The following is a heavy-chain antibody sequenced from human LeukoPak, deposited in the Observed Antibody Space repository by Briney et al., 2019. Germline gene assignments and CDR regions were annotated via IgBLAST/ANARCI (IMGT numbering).Heavy chain of an antibody. J-gene: IGHJ3*02. Sequence: SGPALVKPTQTLTLTCTFSGFSLSTSGMCVSWIRQPPGKALEWLARIEWDDDKYYSTSLKTRLTIPNDTSKTQVVLTMTNLDPVDTAPYYCARIPPMKRAAFDIWGQGTMVTVSS. CDR2: IEWDDDK. D-gene: IGHD3-22*01. CDR1: GFSLSTSGMC. CDR3: ARIPPMKRAAFDI. V-gene: IGHV2-70*11.